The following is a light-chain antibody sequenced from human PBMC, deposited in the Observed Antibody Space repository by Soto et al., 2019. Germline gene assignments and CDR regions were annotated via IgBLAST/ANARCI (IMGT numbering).Light chain of an antibody. V-gene: IGLV2-14*01. J-gene: IGLJ2*01. Sequence: QSALTQPASVSGSPGQSITISCTGTISDVGAYTYVSWYQQHPGKATKLMIYEVSNRPSGVSHRFSGSKSGNTASLTISGLQAEDEADYYCSSYSTSSTMFFGGGTKLTVL. CDR2: EVS. CDR3: SSYSTSSTMF. CDR1: ISDVGAYTY.